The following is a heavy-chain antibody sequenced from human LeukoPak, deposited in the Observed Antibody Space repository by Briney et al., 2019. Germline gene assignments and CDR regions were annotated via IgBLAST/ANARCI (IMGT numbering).Heavy chain of an antibody. J-gene: IGHJ3*02. CDR2: ISYDGSNK. D-gene: IGHD1-1*01. CDR1: GFTFSSYA. V-gene: IGHV3-30-3*01. Sequence: GGSLRLSCAASGFTFSSYAMHWVRQAPGKGLEWVAAISYDGSNKYYADSVKGRFTISRDNAKNSLYLQMNSLRAEDTAVYYCARVAATGTTPFAFDIWGQGTMVTVSS. CDR3: ARVAATGTTPFAFDI.